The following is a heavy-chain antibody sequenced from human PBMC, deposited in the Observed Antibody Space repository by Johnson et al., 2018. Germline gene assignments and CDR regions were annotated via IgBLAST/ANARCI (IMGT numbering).Heavy chain of an antibody. V-gene: IGHV3-64*01. CDR1: GFTFSNYA. CDR3: ARPKKMAVAGKGFDAFDI. Sequence: VQLVQSGGGLVQPGGSLRLSCAASGFTFSNYAIHWVRQAPGKGLEYVSAISSNGGTTYYANSVKGRFIISRDNYKKMLYLQMGSLRAEDMAVCYCARPKKMAVAGKGFDAFDIWGQGTMVTVSS. J-gene: IGHJ3*02. D-gene: IGHD6-19*01. CDR2: ISSNGGTT.